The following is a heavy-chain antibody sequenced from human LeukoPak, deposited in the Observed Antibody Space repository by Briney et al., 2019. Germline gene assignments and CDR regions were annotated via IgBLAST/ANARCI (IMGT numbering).Heavy chain of an antibody. Sequence: PGGSLRLSCAASGFIFSSYAMSWVRQAPGKGVEWVSAISGSGGSTYYADSVKGRFTISRDNSKNTLYLQMNSLRAEDTAVYYCAKDLTGGYDSPDAFDIWGQGTMVTVSS. J-gene: IGHJ3*02. V-gene: IGHV3-23*01. CDR1: GFIFSSYA. CDR2: ISGSGGST. CDR3: AKDLTGGYDSPDAFDI. D-gene: IGHD5-12*01.